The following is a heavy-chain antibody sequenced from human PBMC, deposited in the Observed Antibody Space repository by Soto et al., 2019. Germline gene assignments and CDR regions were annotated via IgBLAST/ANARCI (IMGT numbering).Heavy chain of an antibody. CDR3: ARTGGGMAALPVAN. V-gene: IGHV1-18*04. J-gene: IGHJ4*02. CDR2: ISAYKGNK. Sequence: QVQLVQSGGEVKKPGASVEVSCRTSGYMFPTYGISWVRQAPGQGLEWMAWISAYKGNKKYAQKFQGIVTVTTRTSTRTVFVELRNLTFDDTCAYFCARTGGGMAALPVANWVQGTLVIVSS. D-gene: IGHD2-21*02. CDR1: GYMFPTYG.